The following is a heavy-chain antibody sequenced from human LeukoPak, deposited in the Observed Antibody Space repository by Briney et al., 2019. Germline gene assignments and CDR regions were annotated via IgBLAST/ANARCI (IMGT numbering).Heavy chain of an antibody. V-gene: IGHV1-69*04. CDR3: AREGGGYCSSTSCYTFDY. CDR1: GGPFSSYT. D-gene: IGHD2-2*02. J-gene: IGHJ4*02. CDR2: IIPILGIA. Sequence: ASVKVSCKASGGPFSSYTISWVRQAPGQGLEWMGRIIPILGIANYAQKFQGRVTITADKSTSTAYMELSSLRSEDTAVYYCAREGGGYCSSTSCYTFDYWGQGTLVTVSS.